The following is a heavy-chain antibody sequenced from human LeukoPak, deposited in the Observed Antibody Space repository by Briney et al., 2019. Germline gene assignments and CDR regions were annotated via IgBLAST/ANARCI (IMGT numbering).Heavy chain of an antibody. CDR2: IYYSGRT. J-gene: IGHJ1*01. CDR1: GDSVSRSDSY. D-gene: IGHD3-22*01. V-gene: IGHV4-39*01. CDR3: ARRRYYDGSGYLE. Sequence: PSETLSLTCSVSGDSVSRSDSYWDWIRQPPGKGLEWMGTIYYSGRTYYSPSLKSRVTMSVDPSNNQFSLKLRSVTAADTAVYYCARRRYYDGSGYLEWGQGTLFCVSS.